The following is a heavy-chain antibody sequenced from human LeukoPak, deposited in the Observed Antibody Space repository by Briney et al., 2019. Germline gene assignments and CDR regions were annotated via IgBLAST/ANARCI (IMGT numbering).Heavy chain of an antibody. J-gene: IGHJ4*02. CDR3: ARLGTGYSLSY. D-gene: IGHD5-18*01. CDR1: GYSFTAYS. V-gene: IGHV1-2*02. CDR2: IHPHSGGT. Sequence: ASVEVSCKASGYSFTAYSIVWVRQAPGQGLEWMGWIHPHSGGTAYGKTFQGRVTMTRDTSISTAYMELNSLGSDDAAVYYCARLGTGYSLSYWGQGTLVTVSS.